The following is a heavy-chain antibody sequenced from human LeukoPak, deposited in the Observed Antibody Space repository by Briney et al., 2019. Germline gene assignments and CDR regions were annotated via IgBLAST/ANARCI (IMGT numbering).Heavy chain of an antibody. J-gene: IGHJ4*02. V-gene: IGHV4-38-2*01. CDR2: IYHRGST. CDR3: ARQKLDYFDSSGYYASVFDY. Sequence: SPSLSLTCAVYAYSISSAYYWAWIRQPPGKGLERIGSIYHRGSTYDNPALKSRVTISVDTSKNHSSIKLSSLTAADTAVYDCARQKLDYFDSSGYYASVFDYWGQGTLVTVSS. D-gene: IGHD3-22*01. CDR1: AYSISSAYY.